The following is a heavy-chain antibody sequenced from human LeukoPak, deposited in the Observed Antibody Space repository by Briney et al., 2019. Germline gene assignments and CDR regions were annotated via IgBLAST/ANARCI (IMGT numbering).Heavy chain of an antibody. Sequence: GGSLRLSCAASEFIFSSYGMHWDRQAPGKGLEWVALIWYDGSNKYYADSVKGRLTISRDNSKNTLYLQMNSLRAEDTAVYYCAREGPRGNSQFDYWGQGTLVTVSS. CDR2: IWYDGSNK. D-gene: IGHD2/OR15-2a*01. J-gene: IGHJ4*02. CDR1: EFIFSSYG. V-gene: IGHV3-33*01. CDR3: AREGPRGNSQFDY.